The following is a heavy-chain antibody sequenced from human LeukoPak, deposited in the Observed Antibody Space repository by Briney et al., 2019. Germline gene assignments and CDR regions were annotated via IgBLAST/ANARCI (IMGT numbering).Heavy chain of an antibody. CDR3: AKPYPTLTTSAVLDN. J-gene: IGHJ4*02. D-gene: IGHD1-1*01. V-gene: IGHV3-30*18. CDR2: ISYDGNSQ. Sequence: GGSLRLSCAASGFTFSNYAIHWVRQAPGRGLEWVAAISYDGNSQHYGAPVKGRFTISRDNSKHTVYLQINTLRTDDAAIYYCAKPYPTLTTSAVLDNWGQGTLVTVSS. CDR1: GFTFSNYA.